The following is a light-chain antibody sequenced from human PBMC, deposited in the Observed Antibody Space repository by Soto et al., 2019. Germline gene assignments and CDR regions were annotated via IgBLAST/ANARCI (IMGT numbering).Light chain of an antibody. CDR1: QSVSSY. CDR3: QQRSNWIT. Sequence: IVVTQSPATLSLSPGERATLSCRASQSVSSYLAWYQQKPGQAPRLLIYDASNRATGIPARLSGSGSGTDFTLTISSLEPEDFAVYYCQQRSNWITFGQGTRLEI. J-gene: IGKJ5*01. CDR2: DAS. V-gene: IGKV3-11*01.